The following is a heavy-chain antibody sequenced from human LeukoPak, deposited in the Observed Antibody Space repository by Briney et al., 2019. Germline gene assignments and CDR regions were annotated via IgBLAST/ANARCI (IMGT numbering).Heavy chain of an antibody. V-gene: IGHV3-11*06. Sequence: GGSLRLSCAASGFTFSDYYMSWIRQAPGKGLEWVSYISSSSSYTNYADSVKGRFTISRDNAKNSLSLQMNSLRADDAAVYYCARASSKQLAGYLPDGFDIWGQGTMVTVSS. CDR1: GFTFSDYY. J-gene: IGHJ3*02. CDR3: ARASSKQLAGYLPDGFDI. CDR2: ISSSSSYT. D-gene: IGHD3-9*01.